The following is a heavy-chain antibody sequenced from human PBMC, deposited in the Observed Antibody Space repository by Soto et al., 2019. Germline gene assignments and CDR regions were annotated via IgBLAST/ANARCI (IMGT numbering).Heavy chain of an antibody. D-gene: IGHD6-19*01. Sequence: QVQLVQFGAEVKKPGASVKVSCMASGYTFTSCAIHWVRQAPGQRLEWMGWINAGNGNTKYSQKFQDRVTITRDTSASTAYMELSSLRSEDTAVYYCARDLGGWPDYWGQGTLVTVSS. J-gene: IGHJ4*02. V-gene: IGHV1-3*01. CDR3: ARDLGGWPDY. CDR2: INAGNGNT. CDR1: GYTFTSCA.